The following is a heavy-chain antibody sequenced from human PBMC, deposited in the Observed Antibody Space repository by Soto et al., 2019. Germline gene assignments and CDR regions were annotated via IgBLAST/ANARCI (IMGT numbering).Heavy chain of an antibody. J-gene: IGHJ3*02. Sequence: QVQLVESGGGVVQPGRSLRLSCAASGFTFSSYGMHWVRQAPGKGLEWVAVISYDGSNKYYADSVKGRFTISRDNSKNKLYMQMNSLRAEDTAVYYCAKPYYDFWSGYWRYFDIWGQGTMVTVSS. CDR3: AKPYYDFWSGYWRYFDI. D-gene: IGHD3-3*01. CDR1: GFTFSSYG. CDR2: ISYDGSNK. V-gene: IGHV3-30*18.